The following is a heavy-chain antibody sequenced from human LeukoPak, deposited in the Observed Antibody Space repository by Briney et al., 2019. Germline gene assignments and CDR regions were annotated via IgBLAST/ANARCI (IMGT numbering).Heavy chain of an antibody. CDR3: AKDLDLVVPAAIFDY. Sequence: GSLNLSCAASGFPFSSYAMSWVRQAPGKGLEWVSAISGSGGSTYYADSVKGRFTISRDNYKNTLYLQMNRLRAEDTAVYYCAKDLDLVVPAAIFDYWGQGTLVTVSS. J-gene: IGHJ4*02. D-gene: IGHD2-2*01. CDR2: ISGSGGST. V-gene: IGHV3-23*01. CDR1: GFPFSSYA.